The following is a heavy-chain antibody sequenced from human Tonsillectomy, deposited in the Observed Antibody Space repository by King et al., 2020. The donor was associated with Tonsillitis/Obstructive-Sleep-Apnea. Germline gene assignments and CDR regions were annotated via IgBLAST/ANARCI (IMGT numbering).Heavy chain of an antibody. Sequence: VQLVESGGGVVQPGTSLRLSCAASGFTFSSYGMHWVRQAPGKGLEWVAVIWYDGSNKYYADSVKGRFTISRDNSKNTLYLQMNSLRAEDTAVYYCARGEYTIFGVVNYYYYMDVWGKGTTVTVSS. CDR2: IWYDGSNK. CDR3: ARGEYTIFGVVNYYYYMDV. J-gene: IGHJ6*03. D-gene: IGHD3-3*01. V-gene: IGHV3-33*01. CDR1: GFTFSSYG.